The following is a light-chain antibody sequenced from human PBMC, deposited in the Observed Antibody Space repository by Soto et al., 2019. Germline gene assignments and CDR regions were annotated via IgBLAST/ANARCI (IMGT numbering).Light chain of an antibody. V-gene: IGKV1-5*03. Sequence: DIPMTQSPSTLSASVGDRVTITCRASQSISSWLAWYQQKPGKAPKLLIYKSSSLESGVPLRFSGSGSGTEITLTISSLQPDDFATYYCQQYNSYRRTFGQGTKVEIK. CDR3: QQYNSYRRT. J-gene: IGKJ1*01. CDR1: QSISSW. CDR2: KSS.